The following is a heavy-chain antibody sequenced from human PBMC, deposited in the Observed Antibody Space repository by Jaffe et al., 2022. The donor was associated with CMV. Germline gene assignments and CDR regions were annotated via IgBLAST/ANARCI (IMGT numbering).Heavy chain of an antibody. CDR2: ISYDGSNK. J-gene: IGHJ6*02. Sequence: QVQLVESGGGVVQPGRSLRLSCAASGFTFSSYGMHWVRQAPGKGLEWVAVISYDGSNKYYADSVKGRFTISRDNSKNTLYLQMNSLRAEDTAVYYCAKEQYCSGGSCYPGGPYYYGMDVWGQGTTVTVSS. CDR1: GFTFSSYG. V-gene: IGHV3-30*18. D-gene: IGHD2-15*01. CDR3: AKEQYCSGGSCYPGGPYYYGMDV.